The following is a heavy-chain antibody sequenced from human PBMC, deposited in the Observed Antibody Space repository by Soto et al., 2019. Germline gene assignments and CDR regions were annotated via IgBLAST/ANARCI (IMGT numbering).Heavy chain of an antibody. V-gene: IGHV1-46*01. Sequence: GASVKVSCKASGYTFINYYIHWVRQAPGQGLEWMGIFNPTSGSTNYAQKFQGRVTLTMDTSTRTVYMELSSLRFDDTAVYYCASQPKWGATYYYSYGMDVWGQGPTVTVSS. CDR1: GYTFINYY. D-gene: IGHD1-26*01. CDR3: ASQPKWGATYYYSYGMDV. CDR2: FNPTSGST. J-gene: IGHJ6*02.